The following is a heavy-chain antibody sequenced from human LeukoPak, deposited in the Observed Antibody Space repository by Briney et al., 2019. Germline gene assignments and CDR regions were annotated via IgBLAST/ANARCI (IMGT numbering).Heavy chain of an antibody. J-gene: IGHJ4*02. Sequence: GGSLRLSCTASGFTFSSYALSWVRQAPGKGLEWVSGISASGTSTHYADSVKGRFTVSRDNSKNTLYLQMNSLRAEDTAMYYCARGLGYCTSTTCLLPFDYWGQGTLVTVSS. CDR2: ISASGTST. V-gene: IGHV3-23*01. CDR3: ARGLGYCTSTTCLLPFDY. CDR1: GFTFSSYA. D-gene: IGHD2-2*01.